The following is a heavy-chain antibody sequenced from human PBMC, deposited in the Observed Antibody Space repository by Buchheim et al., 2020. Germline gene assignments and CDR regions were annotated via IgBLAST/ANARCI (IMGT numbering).Heavy chain of an antibody. V-gene: IGHV3-7*01. CDR1: GFTFSTFA. CDR3: AREAVLPQYYYGMDV. J-gene: IGHJ6*02. Sequence: EQLVESGGGVAQPGTSLRLSCVASGFTFSTFAMRWVRQAPGKGLEWVANIKQDGSEKYYVDSVKGRFTISRDNAKNSLYLQMNSLRAEDTAVYYCAREAVLPQYYYGMDVWGQGTT. CDR2: IKQDGSEK. D-gene: IGHD2-8*01.